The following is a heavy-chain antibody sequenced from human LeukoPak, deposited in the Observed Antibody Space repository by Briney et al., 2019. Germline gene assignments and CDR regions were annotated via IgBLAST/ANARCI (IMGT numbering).Heavy chain of an antibody. CDR2: IYYSGST. J-gene: IGHJ5*02. Sequence: PSETLSLTCTVSGGSISSSSYYWGWIRQPPGKGLEWIGSIYYSGSTYYNPSLKSRVTISVDTSKNQFSLKLSSVTAADTAVYYCARPYYYDSRIDPWGQGTLVTVPS. V-gene: IGHV4-39*07. CDR1: GGSISSSSYY. D-gene: IGHD3-22*01. CDR3: ARPYYYDSRIDP.